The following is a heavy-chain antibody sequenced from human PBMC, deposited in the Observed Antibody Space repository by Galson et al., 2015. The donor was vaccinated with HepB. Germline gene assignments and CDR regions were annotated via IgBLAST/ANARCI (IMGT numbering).Heavy chain of an antibody. J-gene: IGHJ4*02. D-gene: IGHD6-19*01. CDR2: ISSTGITT. V-gene: IGHV3-23*01. Sequence: SLRLSCAASGFTFTSYAMSWVRQAPGKGLEWVSSISSTGITTYYADSVKGRFTISRDNSEDTLYLHMNSLRVEDTAAYYCAKIGRGGIGVSGTLDYWGQGTLVTVSS. CDR3: AKIGRGGIGVSGTLDY. CDR1: GFTFTSYA.